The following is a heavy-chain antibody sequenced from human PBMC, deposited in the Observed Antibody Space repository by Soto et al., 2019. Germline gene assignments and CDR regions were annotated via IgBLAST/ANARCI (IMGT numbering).Heavy chain of an antibody. CDR3: ARVPDIVVVGAATSNWDYYGMDV. D-gene: IGHD2-15*01. CDR1: GYTFTGYY. J-gene: IGHJ6*02. Sequence: RASVKVSCKASGYTFTGYYMHWVRQAPGQGLEWMGWINPNSGGTNYAQKFQGRVTMTRDTSISTAYMERSRLRSDDTAVYYCARVPDIVVVGAATSNWDYYGMDVWGQGTTVTVSS. V-gene: IGHV1-2*02. CDR2: INPNSGGT.